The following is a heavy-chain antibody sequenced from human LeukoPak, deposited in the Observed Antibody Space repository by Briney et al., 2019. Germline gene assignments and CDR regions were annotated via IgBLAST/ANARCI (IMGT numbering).Heavy chain of an antibody. CDR2: ISIIGSSI. D-gene: IGHD6-19*01. CDR1: GFPFSRYN. Sequence: GGSLRLSCAASGFPFSRYNMNWVRQAPGKGLEWVSSISIIGSSIYYSASLQGPFTVSRDNAKNSLYLQMNSLRAGDTAVYYCARVIPVAGYYYYGLDVWGQGTTVTVSS. J-gene: IGHJ6*02. CDR3: ARVIPVAGYYYYGLDV. V-gene: IGHV3-21*06.